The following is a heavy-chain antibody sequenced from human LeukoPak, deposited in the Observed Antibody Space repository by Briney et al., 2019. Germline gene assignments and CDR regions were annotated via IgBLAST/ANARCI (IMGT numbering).Heavy chain of an antibody. CDR3: ARSKSYSSNVDY. Sequence: GASVKVSCKASGGTFSSYAISWVRQAPGQGLEWMGGIIPIFGTANYAQKFQGRVTITADESTSTAYMELSSLRSEDTAVYYCARSKSYSSNVDYWGQGTLVTVSS. D-gene: IGHD4-11*01. CDR1: GGTFSSYA. CDR2: IIPIFGTA. V-gene: IGHV1-69*01. J-gene: IGHJ4*02.